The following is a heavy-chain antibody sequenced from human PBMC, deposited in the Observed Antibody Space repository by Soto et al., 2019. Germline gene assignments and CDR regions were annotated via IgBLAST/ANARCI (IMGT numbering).Heavy chain of an antibody. V-gene: IGHV1-18*04. CDR1: VFTSSG. Sequence: QDQLVQSGAEVKKPGASVKVSCKASVFTSSGISWVRQAPGQRLEWMGWISTHNGNTIYAQKYQDRVIMTMDTSTTTVYMELRRLRPDDTAVYLCAREGILGLFDAYDLWGQGTMVTVSS. CDR2: ISTHNGNT. J-gene: IGHJ3*01. D-gene: IGHD3-3*01. CDR3: AREGILGLFDAYDL.